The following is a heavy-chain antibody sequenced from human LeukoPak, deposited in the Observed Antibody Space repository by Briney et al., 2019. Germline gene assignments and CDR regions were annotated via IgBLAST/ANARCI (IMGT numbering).Heavy chain of an antibody. CDR3: ARASSSWWAFDC. V-gene: IGHV3-21*01. Sequence: PGGSLRLSRAASGFTFSSYSMNWARQAPGKGLEWVSPINSSSSYIYYADSVKGRFTISRDNAKNSLYLQMNSLRAEVTAVYYCARASSSWWAFDCWGQGTLVTVS. D-gene: IGHD6-13*01. J-gene: IGHJ4*02. CDR1: GFTFSSYS. CDR2: INSSSSYI.